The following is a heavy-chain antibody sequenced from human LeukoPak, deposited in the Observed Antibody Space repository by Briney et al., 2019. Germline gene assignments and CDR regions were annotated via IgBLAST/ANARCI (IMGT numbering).Heavy chain of an antibody. CDR1: GFTFSSYG. V-gene: IGHV3-23*01. Sequence: GGSLRLSCAASGFTFSSYGMSWVRQAPGKGLEWVSAICGSGGSTYYADSVKGRFTISRDNSKNTLYLQMNSLRAEDTAVYYCAKGGRFLWYFDLWGRGTLVTVSS. CDR3: AKGGRFLWYFDL. CDR2: ICGSGGST. J-gene: IGHJ2*01. D-gene: IGHD2-21*01.